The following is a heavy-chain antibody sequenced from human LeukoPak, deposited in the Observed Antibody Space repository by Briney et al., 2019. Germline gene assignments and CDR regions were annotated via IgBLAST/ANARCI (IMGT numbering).Heavy chain of an antibody. J-gene: IGHJ4*02. CDR1: GHSFISYW. D-gene: IGHD1-26*01. CDR3: ARQMSGTCYDY. V-gene: IGHV5-51*01. CDR2: IYPGDSDT. Sequence: GESLKISCKGSGHSFISYWIGWVRQMPGKGLEWMGIIYPGDSDTRYSPSFQGQVTISADKSISTTYLQWSSLKASDTAMYCCARQMSGTCYDYWGQGTLVTVSS.